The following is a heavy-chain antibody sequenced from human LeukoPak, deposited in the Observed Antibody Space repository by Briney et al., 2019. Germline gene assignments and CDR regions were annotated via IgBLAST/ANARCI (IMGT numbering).Heavy chain of an antibody. V-gene: IGHV1-46*03. CDR3: ARDIKQWLVRPDAFDI. CDR2: INPSGGST. Sequence: ASVKVSCKASGYTFTSYYMHWVRQAPGQGLEWMGIINPSGGSTSYAQKFQGRVTMTRDTSTSTVYMELSSLRSEDTAVYYCARDIKQWLVRPDAFDIWGQGTMVTASS. D-gene: IGHD6-19*01. J-gene: IGHJ3*02. CDR1: GYTFTSYY.